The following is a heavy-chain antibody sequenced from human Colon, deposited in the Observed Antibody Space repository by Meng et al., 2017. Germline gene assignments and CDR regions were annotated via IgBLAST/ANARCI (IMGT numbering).Heavy chain of an antibody. CDR1: GGSISSYY. Sequence: QVQMRESGPGLVKPSETLPLTCTVSGGSISSYYWTWIRQPAGKGLEWIGRIYSSGSTNYNPSLKSRVTMSVDTSKNQVSLNLTSVTAADTAVYYCARDGSGSRPFDYWGQGTLVTVSS. V-gene: IGHV4-4*07. CDR2: IYSSGST. D-gene: IGHD3-10*01. J-gene: IGHJ4*02. CDR3: ARDGSGSRPFDY.